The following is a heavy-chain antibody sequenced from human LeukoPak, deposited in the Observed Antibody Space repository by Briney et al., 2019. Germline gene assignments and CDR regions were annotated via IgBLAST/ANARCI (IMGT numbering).Heavy chain of an antibody. CDR1: GFTFSSYA. CDR2: ISDSGGGT. D-gene: IGHD3-22*01. CDR3: AKDLDYDSSGYYGDDAFDI. V-gene: IGHV3-23*01. Sequence: GGSLRLSCAASGFTFSSYAMSWVRQAPGKGLEWVSAISDSGGGTYYADSVKGRFTISRDNSKNTLYLQMNSLRAEDTAVYYCAKDLDYDSSGYYGDDAFDIWGQGTMVTVSS. J-gene: IGHJ3*02.